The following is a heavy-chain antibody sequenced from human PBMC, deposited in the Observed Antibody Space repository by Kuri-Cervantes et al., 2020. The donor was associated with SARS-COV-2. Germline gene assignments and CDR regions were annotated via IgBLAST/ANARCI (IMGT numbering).Heavy chain of an antibody. D-gene: IGHD4-11*01. CDR3: ARIDDYSNSLDY. CDR2: INQDGSAK. V-gene: IGHV3-7*02. J-gene: IGHJ4*02. CDR1: GFTFSVYW. Sequence: GESLKISCAASGFTFSVYWMTWVRQAPGKGLEWVANINQDGSAKYYVDSVKGRFTISRDNAKNTLYLQMNSLRAEDTAVYYCARIDDYSNSLDYWGQGTPVTVSS.